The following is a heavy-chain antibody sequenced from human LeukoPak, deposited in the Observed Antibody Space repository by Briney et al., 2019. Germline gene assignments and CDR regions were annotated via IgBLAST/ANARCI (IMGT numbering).Heavy chain of an antibody. J-gene: IGHJ4*02. CDR2: IYYSGST. CDR1: GGSISSYY. Sequence: SETLSLTCTVSGGSISSYYWSWIRQPPGKGLEWIGYIYYSGSTNYNPSLKSRVTISVDTSKNQFSLKLSSVTAADTAVYYCARERRSGSIDYWGRGTLVTVSS. D-gene: IGHD1-26*01. V-gene: IGHV4-59*01. CDR3: ARERRSGSIDY.